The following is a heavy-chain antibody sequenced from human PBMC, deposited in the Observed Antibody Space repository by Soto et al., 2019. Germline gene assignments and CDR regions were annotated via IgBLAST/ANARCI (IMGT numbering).Heavy chain of an antibody. V-gene: IGHV1-18*01. D-gene: IGHD5-12*01. CDR3: ASCRDIYGAFCAHFDY. Sequence: GASVKVSCKASGYTFTRYGISWVRQAPGQGLEWMGWISAYNGNTNYAQKFQGRVSMTTDTATSTAYMELRSLRSDDTAVYYCASCRDIYGAFCAHFDYWGLGILVTVSS. J-gene: IGHJ4*02. CDR2: ISAYNGNT. CDR1: GYTFTRYG.